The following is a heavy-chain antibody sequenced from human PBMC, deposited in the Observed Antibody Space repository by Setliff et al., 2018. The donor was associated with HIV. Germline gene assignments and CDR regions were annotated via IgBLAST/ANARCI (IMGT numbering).Heavy chain of an antibody. CDR3: ARDRRYYDSSGYWYNWFDP. Sequence: SETLSLTCTVSGGSISSGSYYWSWIRQPAGKGLEWIGHISTSGSTNYNPSLRSRVTISVDTSKNQFSLKLSSVTAADTAVYYCARDRRYYDSSGYWYNWFDPWGQGTLVTVSS. V-gene: IGHV4-61*09. CDR1: GGSISSGSYY. J-gene: IGHJ5*02. CDR2: ISTSGST. D-gene: IGHD3-22*01.